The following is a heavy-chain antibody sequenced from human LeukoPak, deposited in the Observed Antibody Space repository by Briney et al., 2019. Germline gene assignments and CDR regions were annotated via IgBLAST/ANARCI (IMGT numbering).Heavy chain of an antibody. D-gene: IGHD6-6*01. CDR1: GGTFSSYA. V-gene: IGHV1-69*13. CDR2: IIPIFGTA. J-gene: IGHJ6*02. Sequence: SAKVSCKASGGTFSSYAISWVRQAPGQGLEWMGGIIPIFGTANYAQKFQGRVTITADESTSTAYMELGSLRSEDTAVYYCASSEQLVPLYYYGMDVWGQGTTVTVSS. CDR3: ASSEQLVPLYYYGMDV.